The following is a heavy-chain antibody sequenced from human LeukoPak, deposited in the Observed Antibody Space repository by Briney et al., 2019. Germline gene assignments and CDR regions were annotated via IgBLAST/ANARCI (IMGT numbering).Heavy chain of an antibody. CDR3: SRGKGATVPQVGKNWFDP. CDR1: IDSFSNYH. J-gene: IGHJ5*02. Sequence: PSETLSLTCAVYIDSFSNYHWNWIRQTPAKGMEWIGEVNESGGTNISPSLRSRVILSFDTSKNQFSLQLISVTVADEANYYCSRGKGATVPQVGKNWFDPWGQGTRVTVSS. CDR2: VNESGGT. D-gene: IGHD1-26*01. V-gene: IGHV4-34*01.